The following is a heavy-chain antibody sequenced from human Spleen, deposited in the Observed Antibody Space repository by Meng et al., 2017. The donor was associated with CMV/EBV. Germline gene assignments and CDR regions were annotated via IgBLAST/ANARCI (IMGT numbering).Heavy chain of an antibody. CDR2: INPSGGST. J-gene: IGHJ5*02. CDR3: ARGDYDIYNWFDP. Sequence: SCKASGYTCTSYYMHWGRQAPGQGLEWMGIINPSGGSTSYAQKFQGRVTMTRDTSTSTVYMELSSLRSEDTAVYYCARGDYDIYNWFDPWGQGTLVTAS. V-gene: IGHV1-46*03. D-gene: IGHD3-9*01. CDR1: GYTCTSYY.